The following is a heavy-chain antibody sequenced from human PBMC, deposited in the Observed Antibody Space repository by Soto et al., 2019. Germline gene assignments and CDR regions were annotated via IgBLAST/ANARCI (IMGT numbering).Heavy chain of an antibody. CDR2: ISSSGSTI. D-gene: IGHD4-17*01. Sequence: ESGGGLVQPGGSLRLSCAASGFTFSIYEMNWVRQAPGKGLEWVSYISSSGSTIYYADSVKGRFTISRDNAKNSLYLQMNSLRAEDTAVYYCARDGYGDPYYYYGMDVWGQGTTVTVSS. CDR3: ARDGYGDPYYYYGMDV. V-gene: IGHV3-48*03. J-gene: IGHJ6*02. CDR1: GFTFSIYE.